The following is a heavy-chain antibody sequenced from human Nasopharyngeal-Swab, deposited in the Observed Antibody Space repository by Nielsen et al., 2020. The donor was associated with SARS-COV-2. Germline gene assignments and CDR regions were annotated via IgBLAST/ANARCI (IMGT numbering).Heavy chain of an antibody. Sequence: GESLKISCAASGFTFSSYWMSWVCQAPGKGLEWVANIKQDGSEKYYVDSVKGRFTISRDNAKNSLYLQMNSLRAEDTAVYYCARVAGSGYYWGQGTLVTVSS. CDR1: GFTFSSYW. CDR3: ARVAGSGYY. D-gene: IGHD3-22*01. V-gene: IGHV3-7*03. J-gene: IGHJ4*02. CDR2: IKQDGSEK.